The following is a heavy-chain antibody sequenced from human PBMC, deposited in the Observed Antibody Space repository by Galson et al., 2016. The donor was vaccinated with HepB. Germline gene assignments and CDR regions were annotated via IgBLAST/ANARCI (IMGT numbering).Heavy chain of an antibody. CDR1: GVTFGTYA. CDR2: MSGSGRGT. CDR3: AKNRGSDYKNYYMNV. D-gene: IGHD4-11*01. V-gene: IGHV3-23*01. Sequence: SLRLSCAASGVTFGTYAISWVRQAPGKGLEWVSTMSGSGRGTFYADSVKGRFTISRDNSKNTLYLEMNSLRAEDTAVYYCAKNRGSDYKNYYMNVWGRGTMVTVSS. J-gene: IGHJ6*03.